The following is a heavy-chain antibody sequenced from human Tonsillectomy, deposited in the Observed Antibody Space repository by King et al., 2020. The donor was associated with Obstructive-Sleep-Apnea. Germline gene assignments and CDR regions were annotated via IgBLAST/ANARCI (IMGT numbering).Heavy chain of an antibody. J-gene: IGHJ6*02. D-gene: IGHD3-22*01. CDR1: GFTFSSYG. V-gene: IGHV3-30*02. Sequence: VQLVESGGGVVQPGGSLRLSCAASGFTFSSYGMHWVSQAPGKGLEWVAFIRYDGSNEYYADSLKGRFTISRDSSKNTLYLQMNSLRAEDTAVYYCAKETGSYDSSGYYRSNYAMDVWGQGTTVTVSS. CDR3: AKETGSYDSSGYYRSNYAMDV. CDR2: IRYDGSNE.